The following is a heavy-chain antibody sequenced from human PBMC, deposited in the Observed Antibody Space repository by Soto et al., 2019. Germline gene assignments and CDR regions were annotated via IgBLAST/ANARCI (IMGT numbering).Heavy chain of an antibody. CDR1: GFTVTGDQ. Sequence: PGGSLRLSCVPSGFTVTGDQMNWVRQAPGKGLEWVSTMYTGGRTFYADSVRGRFTISRDETKNILYLQMDSLRVEDTAVYYCPRGGGGWDSWGQGSPVTVSS. CDR3: PRGGGGWDS. D-gene: IGHD6-19*01. V-gene: IGHV3-53*01. CDR2: MYTGGRT. J-gene: IGHJ4*02.